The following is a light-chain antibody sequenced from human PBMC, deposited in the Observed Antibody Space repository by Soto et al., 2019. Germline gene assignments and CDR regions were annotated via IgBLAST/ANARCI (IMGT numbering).Light chain of an antibody. CDR3: QQSYSTPPT. V-gene: IGKV1-5*03. CDR2: KAS. J-gene: IGKJ2*01. CDR1: QSISAW. Sequence: DIQMTQSPSTLSASVGDSVSINCRASQSISAWLAWYQQKPGKAPRLLIYKASTLEIGVPSRFSGSGSGTEFTLTISSLQPDDVATYYCQQSYSTPPTFGQGTKLEIK.